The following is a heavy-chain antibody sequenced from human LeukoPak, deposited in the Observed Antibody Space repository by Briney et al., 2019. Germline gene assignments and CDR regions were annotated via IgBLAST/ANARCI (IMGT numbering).Heavy chain of an antibody. CDR1: GFTFSSYA. V-gene: IGHV3-30-3*01. CDR2: ISYDGSNK. CDR3: ARALVPHQGDPDKVAAPFHY. D-gene: IGHD2-15*01. Sequence: PPGGSLRLSCAASGFTFSSYAMHWVRQAPGKGLEWVAVISYDGSNKYYADSVKGRFTISRDNSKNTLYLQMNSLRAEDTAVYYCARALVPHQGDPDKVAAPFHYWGQGTLVTVSS. J-gene: IGHJ4*02.